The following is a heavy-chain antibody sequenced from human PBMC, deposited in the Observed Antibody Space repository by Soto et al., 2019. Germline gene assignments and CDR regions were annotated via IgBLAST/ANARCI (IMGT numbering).Heavy chain of an antibody. V-gene: IGHV4-30-2*01. CDR3: AGFWDQLRPADYYYYGMDV. D-gene: IGHD2-2*01. J-gene: IGHJ6*02. CDR2: IYHSGST. CDR1: GGSISSGGYS. Sequence: QLQLQESGSGLVKPSQTLSLTCAVSGGSISSGGYSWSWIRQPPGKGLEWIGYIYHSGSTYYNPSLKSRVTISVDRSKNQFSLKLSSVTAADTAVYYCAGFWDQLRPADYYYYGMDVWGQGTTVTVSS.